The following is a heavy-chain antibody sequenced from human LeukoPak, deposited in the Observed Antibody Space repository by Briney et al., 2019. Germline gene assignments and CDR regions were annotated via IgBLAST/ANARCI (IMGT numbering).Heavy chain of an antibody. CDR3: ARDSAARGDY. J-gene: IGHJ4*02. CDR1: GFTFNNYE. Sequence: GGSLRLSCAASGFTFNNYEMNWVRQAPGKGLERVSYISSSGSTIYYADSVKGRFTISRDNAKNSLYLQMNSLRAEDTAVYYCARDSAARGDYWGQGTLVAVSS. CDR2: ISSSGSTI. V-gene: IGHV3-48*03. D-gene: IGHD6-6*01.